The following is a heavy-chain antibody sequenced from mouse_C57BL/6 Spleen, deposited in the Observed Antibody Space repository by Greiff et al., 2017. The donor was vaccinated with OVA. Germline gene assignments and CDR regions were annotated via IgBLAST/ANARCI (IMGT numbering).Heavy chain of an antibody. Sequence: EVKLVESGGDLVKPGGSLKLSCAASGFTFSSYGMSWVRQTPDKRLEWVATISSGGSYTYYPDSVKGRFTISRDNAKNTLYLQMGSLKSEDTAMYYCARPYGSSYDWYFDVWGTGTTVTVSS. CDR1: GFTFSSYG. V-gene: IGHV5-6*01. J-gene: IGHJ1*03. D-gene: IGHD1-1*01. CDR3: ARPYGSSYDWYFDV. CDR2: ISSGGSYT.